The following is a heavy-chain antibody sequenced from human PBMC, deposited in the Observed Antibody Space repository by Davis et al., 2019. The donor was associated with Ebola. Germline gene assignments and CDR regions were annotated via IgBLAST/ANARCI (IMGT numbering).Heavy chain of an antibody. CDR1: GYTFTGYY. V-gene: IGHV1-2*02. J-gene: IGHJ6*02. CDR2: INPNSGGT. Sequence: ASVKVSCKASGYTFTGYYMHWVRQAPGQGLEWMGWINPNSGGTNYAQKFQGRVTMTRDTSISTAYMELSRLRSDDTAVYYCARDHWVSMVRGVPYYYYYGMDVWGQGTTVTVSS. CDR3: ARDHWVSMVRGVPYYYYYGMDV. D-gene: IGHD3-10*01.